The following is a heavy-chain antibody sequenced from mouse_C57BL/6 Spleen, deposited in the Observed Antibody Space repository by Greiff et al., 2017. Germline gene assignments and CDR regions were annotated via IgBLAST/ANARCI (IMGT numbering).Heavy chain of an antibody. V-gene: IGHV1-15*01. CDR1: GYTFTDYE. Sequence: VQLQQSGAELVRPGASVTLSCKASGYTFTDYEMHWVKQTPVHGLEWIGAIDPETGGTAYNQKFKGKAILTADKSSSTAYMELRSLTSEYSAVYYCTRFDGGHAYAIDYWGQGTSVTVSS. J-gene: IGHJ4*01. CDR3: TRFDGGHAYAIDY. D-gene: IGHD1-1*02. CDR2: IDPETGGT.